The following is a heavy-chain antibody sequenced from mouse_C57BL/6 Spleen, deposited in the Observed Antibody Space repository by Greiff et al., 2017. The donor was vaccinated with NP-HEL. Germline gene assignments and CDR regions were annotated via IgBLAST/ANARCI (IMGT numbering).Heavy chain of an antibody. J-gene: IGHJ4*01. CDR3: ARGAHRQLHAMDY. V-gene: IGHV1-72*01. CDR1: GYTFTSYW. D-gene: IGHD3-2*01. Sequence: QSCKASGYTFTSYWMHWVKQRPGRGLEWIGRIDPNSGGTKYNEKFKSKATLTVDKPSSTAYMQLSSLTSEDSAVYYCARGAHRQLHAMDYWGQGTSVTVSS. CDR2: IDPNSGGT.